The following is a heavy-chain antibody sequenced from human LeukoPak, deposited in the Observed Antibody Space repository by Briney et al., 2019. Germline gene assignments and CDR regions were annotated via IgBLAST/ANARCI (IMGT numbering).Heavy chain of an antibody. J-gene: IGHJ4*02. CDR2: IYYSGST. CDR1: GGSISSYY. D-gene: IGHD2-2*01. CDR3: ARQTAVVPAAMDY. Sequence: TSETLSLTCTVSGGSISSYYWSWIRQPPGKGLEWIGYIYYSGSTNYNPSLKSRVTISVDTSKNQFSLKLSSVTAADTAVYYCARQTAVVPAAMDYWGQGTLVTVSS. V-gene: IGHV4-59*08.